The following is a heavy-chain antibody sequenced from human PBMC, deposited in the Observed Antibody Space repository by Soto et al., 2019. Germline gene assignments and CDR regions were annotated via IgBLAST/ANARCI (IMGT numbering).Heavy chain of an antibody. Sequence: GGSLILSCAVSGLTVTTSLMSWVRQAPGKGLERVSTVYSDGGIYYADSVKGRLTISTDSLRNTLCLQMNTLKVEDTGVYFCASRPPHHCTTSSCPFGYWGQGSLVTVSS. J-gene: IGHJ4*02. CDR1: GLTVTTSL. V-gene: IGHV3-66*01. D-gene: IGHD2-2*01. CDR2: VYSDGGI. CDR3: ASRPPHHCTTSSCPFGY.